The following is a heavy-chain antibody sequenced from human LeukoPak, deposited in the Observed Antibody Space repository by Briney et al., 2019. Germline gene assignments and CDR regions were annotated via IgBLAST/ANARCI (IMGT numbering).Heavy chain of an antibody. D-gene: IGHD2-21*02. J-gene: IGHJ4*02. CDR3: ASNIVVVTALDY. CDR1: ADIFTGNY. Sequence: VKSSSWASADIFTGNYMQQVGQPPGHGLEWMGWINPNSGGTKYAQKFQGRVTMTRDTSISTAYMELSRLRSDDTAVYYCASNIVVVTALDYWGQGTLVTVSS. CDR2: INPNSGGT. V-gene: IGHV1-2*02.